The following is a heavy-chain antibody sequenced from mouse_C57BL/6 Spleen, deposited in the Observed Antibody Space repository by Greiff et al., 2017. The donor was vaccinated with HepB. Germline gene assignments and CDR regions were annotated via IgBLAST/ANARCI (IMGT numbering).Heavy chain of an antibody. J-gene: IGHJ4*01. CDR1: GYSITSGYD. CDR2: ISYSGST. CDR3: ARDGIITHYAMDY. V-gene: IGHV3-1*01. Sequence: EVQLVESGPGMVKPSQSLSLTCTVTGYSITSGYDWHWIRHFPGNKLEWMGYISYSGSTNYNPPLKSRISITHDTSKNHFFLKLNSVTTEDTATYYCARDGIITHYAMDYWGQGTSVTVSS. D-gene: IGHD1-1*01.